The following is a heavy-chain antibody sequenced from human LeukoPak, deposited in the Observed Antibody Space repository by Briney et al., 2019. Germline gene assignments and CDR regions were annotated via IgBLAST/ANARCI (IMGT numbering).Heavy chain of an antibody. J-gene: IGHJ6*02. CDR2: ISFDGSNK. Sequence: GGSLRLSCAASGFSLSTYGINWVRQAPGKGLEWVASISFDGSNKYYADSVKGRFAISRDNSKNAVYLQVNSLRAEDTAVYYCARLRGYSYYYYYYYGMDVWGQGTTVTVSS. V-gene: IGHV3-30*09. CDR1: GFSLSTYG. CDR3: ARLRGYSYYYYYYYGMDV. D-gene: IGHD5-18*01.